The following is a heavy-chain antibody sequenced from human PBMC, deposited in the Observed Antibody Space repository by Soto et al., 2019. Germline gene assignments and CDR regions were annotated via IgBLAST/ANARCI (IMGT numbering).Heavy chain of an antibody. CDR3: TRDLEYYFDY. J-gene: IGHJ4*02. Sequence: GGSLRLSCAASGFTFSSYAMHWVRQAPGKGLEWVAIISSDEKNKYYADSVKGRFTLSRDNSKDTLYLQMNSLRTEDTAVYYCTRDLEYYFDYWGQGTLVNVS. CDR1: GFTFSSYA. V-gene: IGHV3-30*04. CDR2: ISSDEKNK.